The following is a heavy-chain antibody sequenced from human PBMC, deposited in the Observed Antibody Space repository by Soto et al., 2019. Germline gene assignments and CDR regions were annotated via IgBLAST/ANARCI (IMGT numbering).Heavy chain of an antibody. V-gene: IGHV1-69*02. CDR2: VIPILDIA. Sequence: ASVKVSCKASGGTFSSYPISWVRQAPGQGLEWMGRVIPILDIANYAQKFQGRVTITADKSTSTAYMELSSLRSEDTAVYYCARLVAASIQSHDAFDIWGQGKMVTVSS. J-gene: IGHJ3*02. CDR1: GGTFSSYP. CDR3: ARLVAASIQSHDAFDI. D-gene: IGHD2-15*01.